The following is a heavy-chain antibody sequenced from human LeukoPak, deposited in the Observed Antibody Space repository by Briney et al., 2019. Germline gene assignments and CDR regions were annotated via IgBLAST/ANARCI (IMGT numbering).Heavy chain of an antibody. Sequence: PGGSLRLSCAASGFTFSSYGMHWVRHAPGKGLVWVSRISTDASSTTYADSVKGRFTISRDNAKDTLYLQMNSLRAEDTAVYYCTGHHQAYSRTYWGQGTLVTVSS. CDR2: ISTDASST. CDR3: TGHHQAYSRTY. V-gene: IGHV3-74*01. J-gene: IGHJ4*02. CDR1: GFTFSSYG. D-gene: IGHD6-13*01.